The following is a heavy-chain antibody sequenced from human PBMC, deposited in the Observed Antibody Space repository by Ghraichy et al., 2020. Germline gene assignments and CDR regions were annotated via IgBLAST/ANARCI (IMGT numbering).Heavy chain of an antibody. D-gene: IGHD3-22*01. J-gene: IGHJ3*02. V-gene: IGHV3-53*01. CDR3: ARASDSSGYYYGNAFDI. CDR2: IYSGGST. CDR1: GFTVSSNY. Sequence: GESLNISCAASGFTVSSNYMSWVRQAPGKGLEWVSVIYSGGSTYYADSVKGRFTISRDNSKNTLYLQMNSLRAEDTAVYYCARASDSSGYYYGNAFDIWGQGTMVTVSS.